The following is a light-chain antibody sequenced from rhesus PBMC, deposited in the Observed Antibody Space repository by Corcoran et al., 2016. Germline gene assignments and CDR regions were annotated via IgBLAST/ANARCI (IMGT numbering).Light chain of an antibody. J-gene: IGKJ4*01. V-gene: IGKV1-74*01. Sequence: DIQMTQSPSSLSASVGDRVTITCRASENGNNYLNWYQHKPGKAPRLLIYETSTLQSGVPSRFSGSGSGTEYTLTISSLQPEDVVIYYCQQAYDTPLTFGGGTKVELK. CDR2: ETS. CDR1: ENGNNY. CDR3: QQAYDTPLT.